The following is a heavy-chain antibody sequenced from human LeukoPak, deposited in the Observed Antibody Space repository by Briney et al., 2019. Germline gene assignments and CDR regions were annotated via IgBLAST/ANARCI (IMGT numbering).Heavy chain of an antibody. Sequence: SVKVSCKASGGTFSSYAISCVRQAPGQGLEWMGGIIPIFCTANYAQKFQGRVTINTDESTSTAYMELSSLRSEDTAVYYCARVGGGALGTGAFDIWGQGTMVTVSS. CDR2: IIPIFCTA. CDR1: GGTFSSYA. J-gene: IGHJ3*02. V-gene: IGHV1-69*05. CDR3: ARVGGGALGTGAFDI. D-gene: IGHD3-16*01.